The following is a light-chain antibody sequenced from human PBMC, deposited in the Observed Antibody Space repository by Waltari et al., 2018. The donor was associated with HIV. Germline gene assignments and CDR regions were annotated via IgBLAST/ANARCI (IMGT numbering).Light chain of an antibody. CDR3: QVWDSSSDHVL. J-gene: IGLJ3*02. Sequence: SSVLTPPPSVSVAPGKPARITCGGNNIERKSVHWYQQKPGQAPALVIYYDSDRPSGIPERFSGSNSGDTATLTISRVGDGDEADYYCQVWDSSSDHVLFGGGTKLTVL. CDR1: NIERKS. CDR2: YDS. V-gene: IGLV3-21*04.